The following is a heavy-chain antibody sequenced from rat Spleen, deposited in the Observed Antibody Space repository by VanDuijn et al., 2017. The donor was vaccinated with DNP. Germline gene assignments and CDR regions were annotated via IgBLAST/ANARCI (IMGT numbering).Heavy chain of an antibody. CDR2: ISSAGST. CDR1: GFSFTTYT. J-gene: IGHJ2*01. V-gene: IGHV2-6*01. D-gene: IGHD1-12*02. Sequence: QVQLKESGPGLLQPSQTLSLTCTVSGFSFTTYTVSWIRQPPGKGLEWVAAISSAGSTFYNSALKSRLSVTGDTSKSQIFLKMNSLQTEDTAMYFCAIRGVMGSPLYWGQGVMVTVSS. CDR3: AIRGVMGSPLY.